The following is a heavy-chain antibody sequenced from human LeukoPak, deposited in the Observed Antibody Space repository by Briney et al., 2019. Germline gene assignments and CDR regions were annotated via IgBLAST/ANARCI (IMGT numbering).Heavy chain of an antibody. V-gene: IGHV1-69*05. CDR2: IIPIFGTA. Sequence: ASVKVSCKASGGTFSSYAISWVRQAPGQGLEWMGGIIPIFGTANYAQKFQGRVTITTDESTSTAYMELSSLRSEDTAVYHCAPHEPPPNWGQGTLVTVSS. CDR1: GGTFSSYA. J-gene: IGHJ4*02. CDR3: APHEPPPN.